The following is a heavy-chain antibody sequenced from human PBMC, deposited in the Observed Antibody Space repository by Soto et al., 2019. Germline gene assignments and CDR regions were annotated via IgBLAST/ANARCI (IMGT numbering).Heavy chain of an antibody. CDR1: GFTFGDYA. CDR3: AKDLCSSSSWRTFARPTLGRTINDY. Sequence: GGSLRLSCTASGFTFGDYAMSWFRQAPGKGLEWVGFIRSKAYGGTTEYAASVKGRFTISRDDSKSIAYLQMNSLRAEDTAVYYCAKDLCSSSSWRTFARPTLGRTINDYWGQGTLVTVSS. J-gene: IGHJ4*02. D-gene: IGHD6-13*01. CDR2: IRSKAYGGTT. V-gene: IGHV3-49*03.